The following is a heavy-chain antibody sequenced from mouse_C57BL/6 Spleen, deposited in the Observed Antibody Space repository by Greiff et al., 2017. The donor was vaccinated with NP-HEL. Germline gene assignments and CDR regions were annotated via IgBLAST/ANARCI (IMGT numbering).Heavy chain of an antibody. Sequence: EVHLVESGGGLVQPGGSMKLSCVASGFTFSNYWMNWVRQSPEKGLEWVAQIRLKSDNYATHYAESVKGRFTISRDDSKSSVYLRMNNVRAEDTGIYYCTGTGTMAYWGQGTLVTVSA. CDR1: GFTFSNYW. J-gene: IGHJ3*01. CDR2: IRLKSDNYAT. D-gene: IGHD4-1*01. V-gene: IGHV6-3*01. CDR3: TGTGTMAY.